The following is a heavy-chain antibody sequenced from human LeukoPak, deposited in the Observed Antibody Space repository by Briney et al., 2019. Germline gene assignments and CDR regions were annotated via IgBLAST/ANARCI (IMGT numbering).Heavy chain of an antibody. Sequence: SETLSLTCTVSSGSITSHYWSWIRQPPGKGLEWIGYIYYSGGTDYNPSLKGRVTISVDTSKNQFSLKVKSMTAADTAVYYCAGESRFSGWFEDWGQGTLVTVST. CDR2: IYYSGGT. CDR3: AGESRFSGWFED. CDR1: SGSITSHY. D-gene: IGHD3-10*01. J-gene: IGHJ4*02. V-gene: IGHV4-59*11.